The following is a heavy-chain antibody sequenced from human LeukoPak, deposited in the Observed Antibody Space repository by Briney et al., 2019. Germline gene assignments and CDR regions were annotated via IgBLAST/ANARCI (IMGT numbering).Heavy chain of an antibody. CDR3: AKDNYYGSGTNDY. CDR1: GFTVSSNY. J-gene: IGHJ4*02. Sequence: GGSLRLSCAASGFTVSSNYMSWVRQTPGKGLEWVSVIYSGGNTHYIDSVKGRFTISRDNSKNTLYLQMNSLRAEDTAVYYCAKDNYYGSGTNDYWGQGALVTVSS. CDR2: IYSGGNT. D-gene: IGHD3-10*01. V-gene: IGHV3-53*05.